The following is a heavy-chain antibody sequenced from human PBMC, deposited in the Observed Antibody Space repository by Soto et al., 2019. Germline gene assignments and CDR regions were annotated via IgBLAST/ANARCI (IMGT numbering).Heavy chain of an antibody. J-gene: IGHJ6*02. CDR2: ISGSGGST. CDR1: GFTFSSYA. V-gene: IGHV3-23*01. D-gene: IGHD3-3*01. Sequence: PGGSLRLSCAASGFTFSSYAMSWVRQAPGKGLEWVSAISGSGGSTYYADSVKGRFTISRDNSKNTLYLQMNSLKTEDTAVYYCTRLRSGPPKDGMDVWGQGTTVTVSS. CDR3: TRLRSGPPKDGMDV.